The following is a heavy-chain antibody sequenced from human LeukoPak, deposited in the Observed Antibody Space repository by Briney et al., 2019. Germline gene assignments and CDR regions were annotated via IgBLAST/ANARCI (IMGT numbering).Heavy chain of an antibody. J-gene: IGHJ4*02. V-gene: IGHV3-23*01. CDR2: ISGSASST. Sequence: PGGSLTLSCEASGFTFGSYEMTWVRQAPGKGLEWVSAISGSASSTYHADSVKGRFTISRDNSKSTLSLQMNSLRAEDTAIYYCATYRQVLLPFESWGQGTLVTVSS. CDR1: GFTFGSYE. CDR3: ATYRQVLLPFES. D-gene: IGHD2-8*02.